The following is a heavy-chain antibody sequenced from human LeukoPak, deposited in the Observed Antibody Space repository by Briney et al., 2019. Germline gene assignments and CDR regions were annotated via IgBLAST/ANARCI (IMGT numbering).Heavy chain of an antibody. CDR1: EYTFTGYY. J-gene: IGHJ4*02. D-gene: IGHD3-10*01. CDR2: INPNSGGT. Sequence: ASVKVSCKASEYTFTGYYMHWVRQAPGQGLEWMGWINPNSGGTNYAQKFQGRVTMTRDTSISTAYMELSRLRSDDTAVYYCARSWGYYSSGSLDYWGQGTLVTVSS. CDR3: ARSWGYYSSGSLDY. V-gene: IGHV1-2*02.